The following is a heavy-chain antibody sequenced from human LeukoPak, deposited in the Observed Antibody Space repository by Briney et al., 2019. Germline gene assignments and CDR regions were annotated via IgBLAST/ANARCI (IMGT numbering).Heavy chain of an antibody. J-gene: IGHJ5*02. CDR1: GYTFTDYY. V-gene: IGHV1-2*02. CDR2: INPDTDGT. D-gene: IGHD2-8*02. Sequence: ASVKVSCTTSGYTFTDYYIHWVRQAPGQGLEWMGWINPDTDGTSYAPKFHGRVTMTRDTSTSTAHMSLSRLRSDDTALYYCARVDCTGGTCSRFDPWGQGTLVTVSS. CDR3: ARVDCTGGTCSRFDP.